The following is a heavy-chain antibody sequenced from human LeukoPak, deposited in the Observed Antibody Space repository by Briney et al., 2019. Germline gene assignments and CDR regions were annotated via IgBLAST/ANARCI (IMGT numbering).Heavy chain of an antibody. Sequence: GGSLRLSCAASGFTFDDYAMHWVRQAPGKGLEWVSGISWNSGSIGYADSVKGRFTISRDNAKNSLYLQMNSLRAEDTAVYYCARDRYDSSGSDYWGQGTLVTVSS. CDR2: ISWNSGSI. J-gene: IGHJ4*02. CDR3: ARDRYDSSGSDY. CDR1: GFTFDDYA. D-gene: IGHD3-22*01. V-gene: IGHV3-9*01.